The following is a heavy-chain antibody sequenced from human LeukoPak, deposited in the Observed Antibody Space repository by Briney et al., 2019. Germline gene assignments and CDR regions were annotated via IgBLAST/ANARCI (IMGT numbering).Heavy chain of an antibody. D-gene: IGHD1-26*01. CDR1: GFTFSSYE. Sequence: GGSLRLSCAASGFTFSSYEMNWVRQAPGKGLEWVSYISSSGSTIYYADSVKGRLTISRDNAKNSLYLQMNSLGAEDTAVYYCARSFEGGFDIWGQGTMVTVSS. CDR3: ARSFEGGFDI. V-gene: IGHV3-48*03. J-gene: IGHJ3*02. CDR2: ISSSGSTI.